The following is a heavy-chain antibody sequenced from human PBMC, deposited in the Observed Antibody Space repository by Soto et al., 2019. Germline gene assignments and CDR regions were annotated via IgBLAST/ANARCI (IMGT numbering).Heavy chain of an antibody. V-gene: IGHV3-48*04. CDR3: ARGPSGWFGYDY. CDR1: GFTFSNYG. CDR2: INSAGETK. D-gene: IGHD6-19*01. Sequence: GGSLRLSCAASGFTFSNYGMNWARQAPGKGLEWVTHINSAGETKSYSESVKGRFTISSDDAKNSLYLQMDSLTAEDTAMYYCARGPSGWFGYDYWGQGTLVTVSS. J-gene: IGHJ4*02.